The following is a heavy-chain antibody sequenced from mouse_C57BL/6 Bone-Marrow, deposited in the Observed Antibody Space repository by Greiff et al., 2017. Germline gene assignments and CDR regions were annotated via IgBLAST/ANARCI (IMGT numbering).Heavy chain of an antibody. CDR1: GYTFTDYY. Sequence: VKLVESGAELVRPGASVTLSCKASGYTFTDYYINWVKQRPGQGLEWIARIYPGSGNTYYNEKFKGKATLTAEKSSSTAYMQLSSLTSEDSAVYFCAIYYYGSTFAYWGQGTLVTVAA. CDR2: IYPGSGNT. CDR3: AIYYYGSTFAY. V-gene: IGHV1-76*01. J-gene: IGHJ3*01. D-gene: IGHD1-1*01.